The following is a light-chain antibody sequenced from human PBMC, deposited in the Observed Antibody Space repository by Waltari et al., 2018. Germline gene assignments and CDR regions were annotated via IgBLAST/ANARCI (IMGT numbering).Light chain of an antibody. Sequence: SSELTLDPAVSVALGQTVKLTCQGDSLKTYYPSWYQQKPGQAPVLVIYGKNIRPSGIPDGLSGSRSGNTASLTGTGARAEDEADYYCNSRDTSGFPVVFGGGTKVTVL. CDR3: NSRDTSGFPVV. J-gene: IGLJ2*01. CDR1: SLKTYY. V-gene: IGLV3-19*01. CDR2: GKN.